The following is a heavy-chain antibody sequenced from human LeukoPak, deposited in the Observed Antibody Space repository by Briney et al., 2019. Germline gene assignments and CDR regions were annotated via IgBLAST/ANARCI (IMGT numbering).Heavy chain of an antibody. CDR1: DYSISSGYY. CDR2: LYHSGTT. D-gene: IGHD2-2*03. Sequence: SETLSLTCTVSDYSISSGYYWGWIRQPPGKGLEWIGSLYHSGTTYYNPSLESRVTISVDTSKNQFSLKLSSVTAADTAMYYCARVHDGSNSPVRNYYYYMDVWGQGTTVTVSS. CDR3: ARVHDGSNSPVRNYYYYMDV. J-gene: IGHJ6*03. V-gene: IGHV4-38-2*02.